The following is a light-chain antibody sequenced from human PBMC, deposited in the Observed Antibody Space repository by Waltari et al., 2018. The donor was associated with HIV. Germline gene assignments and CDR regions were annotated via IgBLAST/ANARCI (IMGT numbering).Light chain of an antibody. CDR3: CSYAGSSTLV. CDR2: EVS. V-gene: IGLV2-23*02. Sequence: QSALTHPASVSGSPGTPITIYCPGTSSNIGTYNLVSWHQQHPGKAPKTLIYEVSQRPSGVSNRFSGSNSSNTASLTISGLQAEDEADYYCCSYAGSSTLVFGGGTKVTVL. J-gene: IGLJ3*02. CDR1: SSNIGTYNL.